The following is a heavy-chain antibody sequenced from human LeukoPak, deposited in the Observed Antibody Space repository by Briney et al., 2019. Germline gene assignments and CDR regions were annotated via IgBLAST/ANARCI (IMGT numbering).Heavy chain of an antibody. CDR1: GGTFSSYA. V-gene: IGHV1-69*05. Sequence: ASVKVSRKASGGTFSSYAISWVRQAPGQGLEWMGRIIPIFGTANYAQKFQGRVTITTDESTSTAYMELSSLRSEDTAVCYCARAITMVRGVTELWGQGTLVTVSS. CDR2: IIPIFGTA. D-gene: IGHD3-10*01. CDR3: ARAITMVRGVTEL. J-gene: IGHJ4*02.